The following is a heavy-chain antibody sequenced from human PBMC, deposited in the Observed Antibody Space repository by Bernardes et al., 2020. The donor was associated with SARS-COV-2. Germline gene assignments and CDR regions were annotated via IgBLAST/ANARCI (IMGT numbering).Heavy chain of an antibody. V-gene: IGHV3-48*01. CDR1: GFTFSSYS. CDR2: ISSSRSTI. D-gene: IGHD4-17*01. Sequence: GGSLRLSCAASGFTFSSYSMNWVRQAPGKGLEWVSYISSSRSTIYYADSVKGRFTISRDNAKNSLYLQMDNLRAEDTAVYYCARERGFKDYGDYGPYYYGMDVWGQGTTVTVSS. J-gene: IGHJ6*02. CDR3: ARERGFKDYGDYGPYYYGMDV.